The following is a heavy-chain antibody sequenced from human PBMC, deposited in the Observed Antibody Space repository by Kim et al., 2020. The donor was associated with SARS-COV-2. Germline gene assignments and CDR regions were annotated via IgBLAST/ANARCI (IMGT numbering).Heavy chain of an antibody. J-gene: IGHJ2*01. CDR1: GFIFRNYA. V-gene: IGHV3-30*18. Sequence: GGSLRLSCATSGFIFRNYAMHWIRQAPGKGLEWVAAFSFDENGEYYADAVKGRFTICRDTSNNTLFLHMNGLRREDTAVYFCAKEPDQWLVKWYFAFWGRGTLVTVSP. CDR3: AKEPDQWLVKWYFAF. CDR2: FSFDENGE. D-gene: IGHD6-19*01.